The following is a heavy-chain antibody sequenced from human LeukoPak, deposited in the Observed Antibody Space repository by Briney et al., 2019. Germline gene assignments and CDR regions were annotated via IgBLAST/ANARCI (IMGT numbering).Heavy chain of an antibody. CDR1: GFTFSSYA. Sequence: GGSLRLSCAASGFTFSSYAMSWVRQAPGKGLEWVAFIRYDGSNKYYADSVKGRFTISRDNSKNTLYLQMNSLRAEDTAVYYCAKDVKYSSSSVDYWGQGTLVTVSS. V-gene: IGHV3-30*02. D-gene: IGHD6-6*01. CDR2: IRYDGSNK. J-gene: IGHJ4*02. CDR3: AKDVKYSSSSVDY.